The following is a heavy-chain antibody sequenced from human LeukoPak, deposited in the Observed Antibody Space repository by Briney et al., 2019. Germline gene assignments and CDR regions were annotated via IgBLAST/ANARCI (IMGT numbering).Heavy chain of an antibody. D-gene: IGHD6-19*01. CDR2: IYYSGST. J-gene: IGHJ4*02. V-gene: IGHV4-59*08. Sequence: SETLSLTCTVSGGSLSSYYWSWIRQPPGKGLEWIGYIYYSGSTNYNPSLKSRVTISVDTSKNQFSLKLSSVTAADTAVYYCARSPVAGIYFDYWGQGTLVTVSS. CDR1: GGSLSSYY. CDR3: ARSPVAGIYFDY.